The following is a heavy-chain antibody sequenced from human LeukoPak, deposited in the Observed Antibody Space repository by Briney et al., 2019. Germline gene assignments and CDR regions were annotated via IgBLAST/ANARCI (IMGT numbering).Heavy chain of an antibody. CDR1: GGSISSGGYS. J-gene: IGHJ3*02. CDR3: ARGDSSRNAFDI. Sequence: SQTLSLTCAVSGGSISSGGYSWSWIRQPPGKGLEWIGYIYHSGSTYYNPSLKSRVTISVDRSKNQFSLKLSSVTAADTAVYYCARGDSSRNAFDIWGQGTMVTVSS. D-gene: IGHD3-22*01. CDR2: IYHSGST. V-gene: IGHV4-30-2*01.